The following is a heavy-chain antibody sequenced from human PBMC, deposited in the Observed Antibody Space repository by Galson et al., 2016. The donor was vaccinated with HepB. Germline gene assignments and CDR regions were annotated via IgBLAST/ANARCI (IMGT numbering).Heavy chain of an antibody. Sequence: TLSLTCTVSGGSVSSGGYYWSWIRQHPGKGLEWIGYIYGSGNTYYNPFLNSRFTISQDTSKNQFSLNVSSVTAADTAVYYCARGGTTKNGFDFWGQGTMVTVSS. D-gene: IGHD4-11*01. CDR3: ARGGTTKNGFDF. V-gene: IGHV4-31*03. CDR2: IYGSGNT. CDR1: GGSVSSGGYY. J-gene: IGHJ3*01.